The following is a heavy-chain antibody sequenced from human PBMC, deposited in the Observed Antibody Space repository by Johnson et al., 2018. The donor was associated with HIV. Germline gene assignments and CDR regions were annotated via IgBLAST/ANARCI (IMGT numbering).Heavy chain of an antibody. Sequence: QEQLVESGGGVVQPGRSLRLSCAASGFTFSSYGMHWVRQAPGKGLEWVAVISYDGNNKYYADSVKGRFTISRDNSKNTLYLQMNSLRAEDTAVYYCAKERGTYYVVDSFDIWGQGTMVTVSS. CDR3: AKERGTYYVVDSFDI. V-gene: IGHV3-30*18. D-gene: IGHD1-26*01. CDR1: GFTFSSYG. J-gene: IGHJ3*02. CDR2: ISYDGNNK.